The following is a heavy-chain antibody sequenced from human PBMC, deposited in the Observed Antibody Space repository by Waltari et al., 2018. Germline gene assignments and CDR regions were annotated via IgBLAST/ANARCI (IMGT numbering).Heavy chain of an antibody. V-gene: IGHV4-39*07. CDR1: GASITTRTYY. CDR2: IYYSGIT. D-gene: IGHD3-3*01. Sequence: QLQLQESGPGLVKPSETLSLTCTVSGASITTRTYYWGWVRQPPGKGLAWIGSIYYSGITYYSTGLKCRVTISVDTSKSQFSLKGNSVTAADTAVYYCAGAFFGVAPPGTEFDYWGQGTLVTVSS. CDR3: AGAFFGVAPPGTEFDY. J-gene: IGHJ4*02.